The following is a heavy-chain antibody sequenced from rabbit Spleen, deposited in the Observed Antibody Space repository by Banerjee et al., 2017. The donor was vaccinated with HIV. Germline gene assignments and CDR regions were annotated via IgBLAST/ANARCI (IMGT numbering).Heavy chain of an antibody. CDR3: ARDTASSFSSYGMDL. J-gene: IGHJ6*01. D-gene: IGHD8-1*01. CDR1: GFSASTNYY. V-gene: IGHV1S45*01. CDR2: IDAGSSGFT. Sequence: EQLEESGGGLVKPEGSLTLTCTASGFSASTNYYICWVRQAPGKGLEWVVCIDAGSSGFTYFASWAKGRFTISKTSSTTVTLQMTSLTAADTATYFCARDTASSFSSYGMDLWGPGTLVTVS.